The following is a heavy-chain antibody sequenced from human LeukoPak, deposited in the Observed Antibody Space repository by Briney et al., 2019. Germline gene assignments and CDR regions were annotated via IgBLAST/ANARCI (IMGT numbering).Heavy chain of an antibody. Sequence: PGGSLRLSCAASGFTFSSYGMHWVRQAPGKGLEWAAFIRYDGSKKYYADSVKGPFTISRDNSKNTLYLQMNSLRAADTAVYYCAKDPTHYRVWDDYDSTVLSYWGQGTLVTVSS. V-gene: IGHV3-30*02. CDR3: AKDPTHYRVWDDYDSTVLSY. CDR2: IRYDGSKK. CDR1: GFTFSSYG. D-gene: IGHD3-22*01. J-gene: IGHJ4*02.